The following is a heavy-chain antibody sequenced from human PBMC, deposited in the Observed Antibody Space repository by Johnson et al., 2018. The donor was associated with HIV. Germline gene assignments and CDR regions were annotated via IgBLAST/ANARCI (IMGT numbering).Heavy chain of an antibody. J-gene: IGHJ3*01. CDR2: ISDNGGTA. D-gene: IGHD6-13*01. CDR1: GFTFDDYA. Sequence: VQLVESGGGLVQPGRSLRLSCAASGFTFDDYAMHWVRQAPGKGLEWVSGISDNGGTAYYADSVKGRFTIARDNSKSTLYLQMNSLRAEDTAVYYCAKDRGYSTSSAFDFWGQGTMVTVSS. V-gene: IGHV3-23*04. CDR3: AKDRGYSTSSAFDF.